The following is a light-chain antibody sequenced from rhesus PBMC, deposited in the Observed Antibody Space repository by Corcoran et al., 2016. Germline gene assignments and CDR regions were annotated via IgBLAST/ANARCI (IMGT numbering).Light chain of an antibody. CDR1: ENVKNY. CDR2: KAS. J-gene: IGKJ2*01. V-gene: IGKV1-74*01. Sequence: DIQMTQSPSSLSASVGDRVTITCRASENVKNYLNWYQQKQGNAPNLLIYKASTLQSGVPSRFSGSGSGTDYTFTISSLQPEDVATYYGQHGYGTPYSFGQGTKVEIK. CDR3: QHGYGTPYS.